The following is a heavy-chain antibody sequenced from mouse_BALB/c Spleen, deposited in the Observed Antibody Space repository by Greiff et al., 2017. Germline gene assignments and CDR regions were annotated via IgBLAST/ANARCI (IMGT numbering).Heavy chain of an antibody. V-gene: IGHV1-80*01. Sequence: VKLQESGAELVRPGSSVKISCKASGYAFSSYWMNWVKQRPGQGLEWIGQIYPGDGDTNYNGKFKGKATLTADKSSSTAYMQLSSLTSEDSAVYFCARGRYGFAYWGQGTLVTVSA. J-gene: IGHJ3*01. CDR3: ARGRYGFAY. CDR1: GYAFSSYW. CDR2: IYPGDGDT. D-gene: IGHD2-14*01.